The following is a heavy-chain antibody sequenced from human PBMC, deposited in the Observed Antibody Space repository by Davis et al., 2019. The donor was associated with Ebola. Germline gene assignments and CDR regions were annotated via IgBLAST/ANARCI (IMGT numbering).Heavy chain of an antibody. D-gene: IGHD4/OR15-4a*01. J-gene: IGHJ4*02. V-gene: IGHV3-30*02. Sequence: PGGSLRLSCAASGFTFSSFGMHCVRQAPGKGLEWVACIRTDGSNEYYVDAVKGRFTVSRDNSKNTLSLQMNSLRTEDTAVYYCARDRGEYGWLGNSNSWGQGILVTVSS. CDR2: IRTDGSNE. CDR1: GFTFSSFG. CDR3: ARDRGEYGWLGNSNS.